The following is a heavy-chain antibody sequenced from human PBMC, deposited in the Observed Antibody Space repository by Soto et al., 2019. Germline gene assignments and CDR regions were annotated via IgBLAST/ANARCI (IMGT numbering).Heavy chain of an antibody. CDR1: GFTFSSYW. CDR3: ARDGDSPRDSNPFDY. J-gene: IGHJ4*02. D-gene: IGHD6-13*01. V-gene: IGHV3-74*01. Sequence: EVQLVESGGGLVQPGGSLRLSCAASGFTFSSYWMHWVRQAPGKGLVWVSRINSDGSSTSYADSVKGRFTISRDNAKNTLYLQMHSLRAEDTAVYYCARDGDSPRDSNPFDYWGQGTLVTVSS. CDR2: INSDGSST.